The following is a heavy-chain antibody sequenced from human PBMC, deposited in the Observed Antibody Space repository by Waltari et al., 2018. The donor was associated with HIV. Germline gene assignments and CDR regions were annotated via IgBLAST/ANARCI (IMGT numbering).Heavy chain of an antibody. CDR1: GFTFRSYA. CDR3: AKDNYDILTGYYY. Sequence: TASGFTFRSYAMTWVRQAPGKGLEWVSAISGSGTKTYYADSVKGRFTISRDNSKNTVYLQMNSLRAEDTAVYYCAKDNYDILTGYYYWGQGTLVTVSS. V-gene: IGHV3-23*01. D-gene: IGHD3-9*01. J-gene: IGHJ4*02. CDR2: ISGSGTKT.